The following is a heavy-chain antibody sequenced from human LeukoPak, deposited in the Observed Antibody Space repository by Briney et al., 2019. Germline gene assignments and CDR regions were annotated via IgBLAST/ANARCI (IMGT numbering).Heavy chain of an antibody. CDR1: GGSFSGYY. J-gene: IGHJ4*02. V-gene: IGHV4-34*01. Sequence: SETLSLTCAVYGGSFSGYYWSWIRQPPGKGLEWIGEINHSGTTNYNPSLKSRVTISVDTSKNQFSLKLSSVTAADTAVYYCARGARAGYNLEPFDYWGQGTLVTVSS. CDR3: ARGARAGYNLEPFDY. CDR2: INHSGTT. D-gene: IGHD5-24*01.